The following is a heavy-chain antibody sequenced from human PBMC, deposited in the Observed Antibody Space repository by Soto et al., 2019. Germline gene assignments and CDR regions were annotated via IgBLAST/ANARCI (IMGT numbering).Heavy chain of an antibody. CDR2: IHNSGSA. CDR3: ARATYSYTMIDHRFDY. V-gene: IGHV4-31*03. Sequence: QVQLQESGPGLVKPSQTLSLTCTVSGDSISSGGFYWSWIRQHPGKGLEWIAYIHNSGSAYYNPSLKSRANRSVDTSTNTSSLSLSSVTAADTAVYYCARATYSYTMIDHRFDYGGQGTLVTVSS. D-gene: IGHD3-22*01. J-gene: IGHJ4*02. CDR1: GDSISSGGFY.